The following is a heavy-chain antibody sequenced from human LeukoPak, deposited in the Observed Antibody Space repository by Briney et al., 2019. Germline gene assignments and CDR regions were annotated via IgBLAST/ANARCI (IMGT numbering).Heavy chain of an antibody. CDR1: GFTFSSYA. J-gene: IGHJ4*02. D-gene: IGHD4-23*01. V-gene: IGHV3-23*01. CDR2: ISGSGGNT. CDR3: AKDQYGGNPQYYFDY. Sequence: PGGSLRLSCAASGFTFSSYAMSWVRQAPGKGLEWVSAISGSGGNTYYADSAKGRFTISRDNSKNTLYLQMNSLRAEDTAIYYCAKDQYGGNPQYYFDYWGQGTLVTVSS.